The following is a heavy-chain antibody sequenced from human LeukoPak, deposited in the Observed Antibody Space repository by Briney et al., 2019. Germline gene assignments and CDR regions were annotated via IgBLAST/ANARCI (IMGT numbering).Heavy chain of an antibody. CDR1: VYTFTSYG. Sequence: ASVKVSCKASVYTFTSYGISWVRQSPGQGLEWMGWISAYNGNTNYAQKLQGRVTMTTDTSTSTAYMELRSLRSDDTAVYYCARRIVGATMCPCGMDVSGQGTTVTVSS. V-gene: IGHV1-18*01. D-gene: IGHD1-26*01. CDR2: ISAYNGNT. J-gene: IGHJ6*02. CDR3: ARRIVGATMCPCGMDV.